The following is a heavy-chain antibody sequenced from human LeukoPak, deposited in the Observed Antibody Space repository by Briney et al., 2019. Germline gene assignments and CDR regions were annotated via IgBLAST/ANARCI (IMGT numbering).Heavy chain of an antibody. J-gene: IGHJ3*02. CDR1: GFTFSSYA. V-gene: IGHV3-30*04. CDR2: ISYDGSNK. CDR3: AKDVFAIVVAATPDAFDI. Sequence: GGSLRLSCAASGFTFSSYAMHWVRQAPGKGLEWVAVISYDGSNKYYADSVKGRFTISRDNSKNTLYLQMNSLRAEDTAVYYCAKDVFAIVVAATPDAFDIWGQGTMVTVSS. D-gene: IGHD2-15*01.